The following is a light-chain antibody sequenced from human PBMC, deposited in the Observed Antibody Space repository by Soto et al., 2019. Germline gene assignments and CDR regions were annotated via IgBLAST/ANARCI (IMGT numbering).Light chain of an antibody. J-gene: IGLJ2*01. V-gene: IGLV1-44*01. Sequence: QSVLTQPPSASGTPGQRVPIACSGGSSHIESNTVNWYQQVPGTAPKLLVYSNNQRPSGVPDRFSGSQAGTSASLAISGPQSEDEADYYCATWDDSLNGWVIGGGTKLTVL. CDR3: ATWDDSLNGWV. CDR1: SSHIESNT. CDR2: SNN.